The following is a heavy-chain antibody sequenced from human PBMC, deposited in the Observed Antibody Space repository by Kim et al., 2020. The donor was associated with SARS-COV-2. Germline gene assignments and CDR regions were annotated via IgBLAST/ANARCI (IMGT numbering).Heavy chain of an antibody. Sequence: GGSLRLSCAASGFTFSSYAMHWVRQAPGKGLEWVALISYDGNNKYYADSVKGRFTISRDNSKNTLYLQMNSLRAEDTAVYYCARGGFFGYCSGGSCYRLTVWGQGTTVTVSS. V-gene: IGHV3-30-3*01. CDR1: GFTFSSYA. J-gene: IGHJ6*02. CDR3: ARGGFFGYCSGGSCYRLTV. D-gene: IGHD2-15*01. CDR2: ISYDGNNK.